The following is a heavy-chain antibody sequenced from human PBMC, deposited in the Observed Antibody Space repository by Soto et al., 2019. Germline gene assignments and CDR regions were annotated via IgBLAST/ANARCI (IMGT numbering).Heavy chain of an antibody. CDR2: IYWDDDK. V-gene: IGHV2-5*02. J-gene: IGHJ4*02. CDR1: GFSLTETGMG. CDR3: AHRRSGYFDS. Sequence: GFSLTETGMGVGWIRQPPGKALEWLALIYWDDDKRYSPSLKRGLTISKDASKNQVVLTKTNVDAVDTATYYCAHRRSGYFDSWGQGTLVTVSS.